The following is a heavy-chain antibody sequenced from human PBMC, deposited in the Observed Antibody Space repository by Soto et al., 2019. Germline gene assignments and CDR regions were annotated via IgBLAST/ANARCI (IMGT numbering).Heavy chain of an antibody. J-gene: IGHJ3*02. CDR3: ARVERGTATTVVDAFDI. V-gene: IGHV4-34*01. CDR1: GGFVSSGSYY. Sequence: QVQLQQWGAGLLKPSETLSLTCAVYGGFVSSGSYYWSRIRQPPGKGLEWIGEMSHSGGTHFNPSLKRRVNISVDTSKNQFSLKMSPETAADTALYSWARVERGTATTVVDAFDIWGPRVNGHRLF. D-gene: IGHD6-13*01. CDR2: MSHSGGT.